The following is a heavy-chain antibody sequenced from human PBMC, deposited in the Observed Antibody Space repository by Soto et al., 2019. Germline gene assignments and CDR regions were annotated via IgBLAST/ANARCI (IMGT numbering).Heavy chain of an antibody. Sequence: QVQLVQSGAEVKQPGSSVKVSCKASGGTFSSYAISWVRQAPGQGLEWMGGIIPIFGTANYAQKFQGRVTITAEKSTSTAYMELSSLRSEDTAVYYCASARRDVDILATWGSGFAYWGQGTLVTVSS. V-gene: IGHV1-69*06. D-gene: IGHD5-12*01. CDR1: GGTFSSYA. CDR2: IIPIFGTA. J-gene: IGHJ4*02. CDR3: ASARRDVDILATWGSGFAY.